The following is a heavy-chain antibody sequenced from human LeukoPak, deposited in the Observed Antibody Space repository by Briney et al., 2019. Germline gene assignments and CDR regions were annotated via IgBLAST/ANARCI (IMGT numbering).Heavy chain of an antibody. Sequence: ASVKLSCKPSAYNFASFDINWVSHAPGQGLEWMGWISTYNGNTNYAQKVQGRVTMTTDTSTSTAYMELRSLRSDDTAIYFCAISYNYPTSEYAGNDAFDIWGQGTLVTVS. CDR1: AYNFASFD. D-gene: IGHD3-22*01. CDR2: ISTYNGNT. CDR3: AISYNYPTSEYAGNDAFDI. V-gene: IGHV1-18*01. J-gene: IGHJ3*02.